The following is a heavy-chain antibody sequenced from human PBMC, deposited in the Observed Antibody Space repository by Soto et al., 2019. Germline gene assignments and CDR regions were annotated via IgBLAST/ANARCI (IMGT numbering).Heavy chain of an antibody. Sequence: SETLSLTCTVPGGSISSGGYYWSWIRQHPGKGLEWIGYIYYSGSTYYNPSLKSRVTISVDTSKNQFSLKLSSVTAADTAVYYCAREVVAARPDAFDIWGQGTMVTVSS. D-gene: IGHD2-15*01. V-gene: IGHV4-31*03. J-gene: IGHJ3*02. CDR3: AREVVAARPDAFDI. CDR1: GGSISSGGYY. CDR2: IYYSGST.